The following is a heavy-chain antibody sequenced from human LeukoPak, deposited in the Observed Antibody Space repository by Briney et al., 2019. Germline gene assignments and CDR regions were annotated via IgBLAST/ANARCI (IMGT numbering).Heavy chain of an antibody. V-gene: IGHV1-2*02. CDR1: GYTFTGYY. Sequence: ASVKVSCKASGYTFTGYYMHWVRQAPGQGREWMGWINPNSGGTNYAQKFQGRVTMTRDTSISTAYMELSRLRSDDTAVYYCAREGLRVGAASKGDFDYWGQGTLVTVSS. CDR2: INPNSGGT. D-gene: IGHD1-26*01. CDR3: AREGLRVGAASKGDFDY. J-gene: IGHJ4*02.